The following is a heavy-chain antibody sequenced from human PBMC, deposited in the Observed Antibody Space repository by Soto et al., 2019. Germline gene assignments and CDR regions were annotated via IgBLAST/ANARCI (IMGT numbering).Heavy chain of an antibody. CDR2: ISSSSSYI. J-gene: IGHJ4*02. D-gene: IGHD5-12*01. V-gene: IGHV3-21*01. Sequence: EVQLVESGGGLVKPGGSLRLSCAASGFTFSSYSMNWVRQAPGKGLEWVSSISSSSSYIYYADSVKGRFTIYRDNAKNSLYLQMNSLRAEDTAVYYCARDPKVATTENGYWGQGTLVTVSS. CDR1: GFTFSSYS. CDR3: ARDPKVATTENGY.